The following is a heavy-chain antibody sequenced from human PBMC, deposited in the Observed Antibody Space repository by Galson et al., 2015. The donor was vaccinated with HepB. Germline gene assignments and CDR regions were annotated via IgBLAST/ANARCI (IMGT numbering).Heavy chain of an antibody. V-gene: IGHV1-2*06. Sequence: SVKVSCKASGYTFTGDYMHWVRQAPGQGLEWMGRINPNSGGTNYAQKFQGRVTMTRDTSISTAYMELSRLRSDDTAVYYCARDSPHCSGGSCPQGYWGQGTLVTVSS. CDR1: GYTFTGDY. D-gene: IGHD2-15*01. J-gene: IGHJ4*02. CDR3: ARDSPHCSGGSCPQGY. CDR2: INPNSGGT.